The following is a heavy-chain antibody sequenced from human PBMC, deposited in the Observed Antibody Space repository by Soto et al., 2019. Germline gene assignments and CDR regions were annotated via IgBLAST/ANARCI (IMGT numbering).Heavy chain of an antibody. CDR1: GGTFSSYA. CDR3: ARETGRGSGSYYGY. CDR2: IIPIFGTA. V-gene: IGHV1-69*13. D-gene: IGHD1-26*01. J-gene: IGHJ4*02. Sequence: SVKVSCKASGGTFSSYAISWVRQAPGQGLEWMGGIIPIFGTANYAQKFQGRVTITADESTSTAYMELSRLRSEDTVVYYCARETGRGSGSYYGYWGQGTLVTVSS.